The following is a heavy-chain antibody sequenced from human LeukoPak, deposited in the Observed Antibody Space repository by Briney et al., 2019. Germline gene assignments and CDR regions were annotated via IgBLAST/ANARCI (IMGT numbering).Heavy chain of an antibody. CDR1: GFTFSSYA. V-gene: IGHV3-23*01. D-gene: IGHD4-17*01. CDR2: ISGSGGST. CDR3: ARGHTAVTRHFDF. Sequence: GSLRLSCAASGFTFSSYAMSWVRQAPGKGLEWVSAISGSGGSTYYADSVKGRFTISRDNSKNTLYLQMNSLRAEDTAVYYCARGHTAVTRHFDFWGQGTLVTVSS. J-gene: IGHJ4*02.